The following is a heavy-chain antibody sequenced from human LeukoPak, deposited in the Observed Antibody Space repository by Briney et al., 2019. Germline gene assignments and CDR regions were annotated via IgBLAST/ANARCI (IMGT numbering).Heavy chain of an antibody. D-gene: IGHD2-15*01. Sequence: SETLSLTCTVSGGSISSGSYYWSRIRQPAGKGLEWIGRIHTSGSTNYNPSLKSRVTISVDTSRNQFSLKLSSVTAADTAVYYCAREGEGYCSGGSCYGFDYWGQGTLVTVPS. V-gene: IGHV4-61*02. CDR1: GGSISSGSYY. CDR2: IHTSGST. J-gene: IGHJ4*02. CDR3: AREGEGYCSGGSCYGFDY.